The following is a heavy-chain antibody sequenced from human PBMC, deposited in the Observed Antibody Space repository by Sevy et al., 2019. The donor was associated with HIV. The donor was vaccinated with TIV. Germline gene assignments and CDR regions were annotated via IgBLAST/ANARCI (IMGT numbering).Heavy chain of an antibody. J-gene: IGHJ4*02. CDR1: GFTFSSYA. D-gene: IGHD5-12*01. CDR3: AKVIGYSGYYSGSDY. CDR2: ISGSGGST. Sequence: GGSLRLSCAASGFTFSSYAMSWVRQAPGKGLEWVSAISGSGGSTYYADSVKGRFTISRDNSKNTLYLQMNSLRAEDTAVYYCAKVIGYSGYYSGSDYWGQGTLVTVSS. V-gene: IGHV3-23*01.